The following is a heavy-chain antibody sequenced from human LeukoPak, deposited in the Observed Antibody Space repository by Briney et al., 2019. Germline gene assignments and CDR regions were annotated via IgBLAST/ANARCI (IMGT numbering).Heavy chain of an antibody. J-gene: IGHJ6*02. D-gene: IGHD5-24*01. V-gene: IGHV3-23*01. CDR3: ATHLDRRDGYPLYYYGMDV. CDR2: ISGSGYNT. Sequence: GGSLRLSCAASGFTFSSYAMSWVRQAPGKGLEWVSAISGSGYNTYYADSVKGRFTISRDNSKNTLYLQMNSLRAEDTAVYYCATHLDRRDGYPLYYYGMDVWGQGTTVTVSS. CDR1: GFTFSSYA.